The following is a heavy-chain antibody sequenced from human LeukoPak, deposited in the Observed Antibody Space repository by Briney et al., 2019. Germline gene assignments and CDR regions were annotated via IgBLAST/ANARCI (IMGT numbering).Heavy chain of an antibody. CDR2: IKQDGSEK. Sequence: GGSLRLSCAASGFTFSSYWMSWVRQAPGKGLEWVANIKQDGSEKYYVDSVKGRFTISRDNAKNSLYLQMNSLRAEDTAVYYCAVPHSGYEYYFDYWGQGTLVTVSS. CDR1: GFTFSSYW. J-gene: IGHJ4*02. CDR3: AVPHSGYEYYFDY. D-gene: IGHD5-12*01. V-gene: IGHV3-7*01.